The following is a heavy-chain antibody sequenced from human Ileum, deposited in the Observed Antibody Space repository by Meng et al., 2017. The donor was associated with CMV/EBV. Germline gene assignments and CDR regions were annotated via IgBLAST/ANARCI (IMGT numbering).Heavy chain of an antibody. Sequence: CAVYGGSFSGCYWSWIRQPPGRRLEWIGEIDHSGSANYNPSLESRVTISVDTSKNQFSLKLSSVTAADTAVYYCARGKRGYSVYDYWGQGTLVTVSS. D-gene: IGHD5/OR15-5a*01. CDR2: IDHSGSA. V-gene: IGHV4-34*01. CDR1: GGSFSGCY. CDR3: ARGKRGYSVYDY. J-gene: IGHJ4*02.